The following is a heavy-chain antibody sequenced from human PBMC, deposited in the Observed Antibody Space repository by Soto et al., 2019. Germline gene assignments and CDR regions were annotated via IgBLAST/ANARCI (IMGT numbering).Heavy chain of an antibody. D-gene: IGHD2-2*02. J-gene: IGHJ4*02. CDR1: GFTFSSYA. Sequence: SLRLSCAASGFTFSSYAMHWVRQAPGKGLEWVAVISYDGSNKYYADSVKGRFTISRDNSKNTLFLQMNNLRAEDTAIYYCANGAIYTVATDYWGKGTLVTISS. CDR2: ISYDGSNK. CDR3: ANGAIYTVATDY. V-gene: IGHV3-30-3*01.